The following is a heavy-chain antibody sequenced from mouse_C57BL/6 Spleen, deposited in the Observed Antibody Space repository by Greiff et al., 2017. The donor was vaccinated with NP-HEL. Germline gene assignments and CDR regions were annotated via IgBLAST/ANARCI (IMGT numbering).Heavy chain of an antibody. J-gene: IGHJ2*01. CDR3: ARRDYFDD. Sequence: EVKLMESGGDLVKPGGSLKLSCAASGFTFSSYGMSWVRQTPDKRLEWVATISSGGSYTYYPDSVKGRFTISRDNAKNTLYLQMSSLKSEDTAMYYCARRDYFDDWGQGTTLTVSS. CDR2: ISSGGSYT. CDR1: GFTFSSYG. V-gene: IGHV5-6*02.